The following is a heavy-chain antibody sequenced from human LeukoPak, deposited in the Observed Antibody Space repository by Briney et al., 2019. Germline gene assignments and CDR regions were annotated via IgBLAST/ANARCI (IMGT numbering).Heavy chain of an antibody. CDR3: ARALRFVDY. D-gene: IGHD3-3*01. V-gene: IGHV3-7*01. CDR2: IKQDGSEK. J-gene: IGHJ4*02. CDR1: GFSFSDYS. Sequence: GGSLRLSCAASGFSFSDYSMTWVRQAPGKGLEWVANIKQDGSEKYYVDSVKGRFTISRDNAKNSLYLQMNSLRAEDTAVYYCARALRFVDYWGQGTLVTVSS.